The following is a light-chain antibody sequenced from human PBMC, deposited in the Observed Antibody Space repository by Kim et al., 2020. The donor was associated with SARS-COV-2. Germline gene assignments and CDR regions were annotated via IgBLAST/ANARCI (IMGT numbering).Light chain of an antibody. J-gene: IGKJ1*01. Sequence: AIRMTQSPSSFSASTGDRVTITCRASQGISSYLAWYQQKPGKAPKLLIYDASTLQSGVPSRFSGSGSGTDFTLTIICLQSEDLATYYCQQYHSYPRTFGQGTKVDIK. V-gene: IGKV1-8*01. CDR2: DAS. CDR3: QQYHSYPRT. CDR1: QGISSY.